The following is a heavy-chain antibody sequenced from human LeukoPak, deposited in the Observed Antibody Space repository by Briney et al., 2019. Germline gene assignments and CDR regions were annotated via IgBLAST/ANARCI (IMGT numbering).Heavy chain of an antibody. CDR2: IYYSGST. V-gene: IGHV4-30-4*01. Sequence: SKTLSLTCTVSGGSISSGDDYWSWIRQPPGKGLEWIGYIYYSGSTYYNPSLKSRVTISVDTSKNQFSLKLSSVTAADTAVYYCARVSNEGLWFDYWGQGTLVTVSS. CDR1: GGSISSGDDY. D-gene: IGHD3/OR15-3a*01. CDR3: ARVSNEGLWFDY. J-gene: IGHJ4*02.